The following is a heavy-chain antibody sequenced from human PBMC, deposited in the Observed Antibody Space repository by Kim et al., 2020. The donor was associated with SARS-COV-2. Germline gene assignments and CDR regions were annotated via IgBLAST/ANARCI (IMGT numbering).Heavy chain of an antibody. D-gene: IGHD4-17*01. V-gene: IGHV5-10-1*01. Sequence: GETLKISCKGSGYSFTSYWISWVRQMPGNGLEWMGRIDPSDSYTNYSPSFQGHVTISADKSISTAYLQWSSLKASDTAMYYCASLGDYESSAAFDYWGQGTLVTVSS. CDR1: GYSFTSYW. CDR3: ASLGDYESSAAFDY. J-gene: IGHJ4*02. CDR2: IDPSDSYT.